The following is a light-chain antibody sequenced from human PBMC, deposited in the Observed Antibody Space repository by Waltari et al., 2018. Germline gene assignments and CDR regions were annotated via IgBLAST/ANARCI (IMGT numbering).Light chain of an antibody. CDR1: QRIDSF. Sequence: DIQMSQSPSSLSASIGDTVTITCRASQRIDSFLNWYQQKPGKAPNLLIYGESTLHSGVSSRFSGDGSETDFTLTISSLQLEDFGTYFCQQTYSSPPTFGGGTKVEIK. V-gene: IGKV1-39*01. J-gene: IGKJ4*01. CDR3: QQTYSSPPT. CDR2: GES.